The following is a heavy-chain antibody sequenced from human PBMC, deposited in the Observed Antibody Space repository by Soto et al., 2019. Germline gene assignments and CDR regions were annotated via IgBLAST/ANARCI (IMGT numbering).Heavy chain of an antibody. CDR1: GFTFSSYS. D-gene: IGHD1-26*01. CDR2: ISSSSSTI. J-gene: IGHJ6*02. Sequence: GGSLRLSCAASGFTFSSYSMNWVRQAPGKGLEWLSYISSSSSTIYYADSVKGRFTISRDNAKHSLYLQMNSLRDEGTAVYYCAKSRGDYYYYAMDVWGQGTTVTVSS. CDR3: AKSRGDYYYYAMDV. V-gene: IGHV3-48*02.